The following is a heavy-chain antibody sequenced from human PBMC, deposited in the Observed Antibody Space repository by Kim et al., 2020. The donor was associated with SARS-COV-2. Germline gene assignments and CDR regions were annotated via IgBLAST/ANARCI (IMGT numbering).Heavy chain of an antibody. CDR1: GFIFSTYA. J-gene: IGHJ6*02. Sequence: GGSLRLSCAASGFIFSTYAMHWVRQAPGKGLEHVSTISSNGGSTNYADSVKGRFTISRDNSKNTLYLQMGSLRAEDMAVYYCARERLEYSSSWTRGLGYYGMDVWGQGTTVTVSS. D-gene: IGHD6-13*01. CDR3: ARERLEYSSSWTRGLGYYGMDV. V-gene: IGHV3-64*02. CDR2: ISSNGGST.